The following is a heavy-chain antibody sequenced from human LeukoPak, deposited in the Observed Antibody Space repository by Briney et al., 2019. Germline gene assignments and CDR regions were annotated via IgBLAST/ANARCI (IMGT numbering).Heavy chain of an antibody. CDR3: ARQDIVVVPAAAGMDV. Sequence: PGGSLRLSCAASGFTFSSYAMHWVRRAPGKGLEWVAVISYDGSNKHYADSVKDRFTISRDNSKNTLYLQMNSLRAEDTAVYYCARQDIVVVPAAAGMDVWGQGTTVTVSS. J-gene: IGHJ6*02. CDR2: ISYDGSNK. D-gene: IGHD2-2*01. V-gene: IGHV3-30*04. CDR1: GFTFSSYA.